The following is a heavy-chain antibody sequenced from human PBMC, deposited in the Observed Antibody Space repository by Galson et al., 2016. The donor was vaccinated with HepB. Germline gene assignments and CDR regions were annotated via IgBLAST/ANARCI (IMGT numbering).Heavy chain of an antibody. V-gene: IGHV3-33*01. CDR1: GFTFSSYG. D-gene: IGHD1-26*01. CDR2: IWYDGSNK. Sequence: SLRLSCAASGFTFSSYGMHWVRQAPDKGLEWAAVIWYDGSNKYYADSVKGRFTISRDNSKNTLYLQMNSLRAEDTAVYYCARDSIVGATESADYWGQGTLVTVSS. CDR3: ARDSIVGATESADY. J-gene: IGHJ4*02.